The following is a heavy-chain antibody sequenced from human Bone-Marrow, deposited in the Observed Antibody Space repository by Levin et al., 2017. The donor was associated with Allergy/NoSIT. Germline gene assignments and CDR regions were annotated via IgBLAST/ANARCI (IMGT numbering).Heavy chain of an antibody. V-gene: IGHV6-1*01. D-gene: IGHD1-26*01. CDR1: GDSVSSNRAA. CDR3: VRDGEQGLDALDI. J-gene: IGHJ3*02. CDR2: TYYRSKWYK. Sequence: RTSETLSLTCAISGDSVSSNRAAWNWIRQSPSKGLEWLARTYYRSKWYKEYARSVNSRITINPDTSKNQFSLQLNSVTPEDTAVYYCVRDGEQGLDALDIWGPGTMVTVSA.